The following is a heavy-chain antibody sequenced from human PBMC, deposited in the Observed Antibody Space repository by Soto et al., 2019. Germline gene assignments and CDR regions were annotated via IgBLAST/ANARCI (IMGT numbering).Heavy chain of an antibody. V-gene: IGHV2-70*01. CDR1: GFSLSTSGMC. CDR3: ARKIGRYGDYPNWFDP. J-gene: IGHJ5*02. CDR2: IDWDDDK. Sequence: SGPTLVNPTQTLTLTCTFSGFSLSTSGMCVSWIHQPPGKALEWLALIDWDDDKYYSTSLKTRLTISKDTSKNQVVLTMTNMDPVDTATYYCARKIGRYGDYPNWFDPWGQGTLVTVSS. D-gene: IGHD4-17*01.